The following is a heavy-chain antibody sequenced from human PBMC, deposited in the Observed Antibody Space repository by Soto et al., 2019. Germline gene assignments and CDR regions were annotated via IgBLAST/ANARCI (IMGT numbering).Heavy chain of an antibody. CDR3: ARDSYDSSGYYSY. V-gene: IGHV3-33*01. CDR2: IWYDGSNE. Sequence: WGSLRLSCAASGFTFISYGIHFFRHSPGKWLEWVAVIWYDGSNEYYADSVKGRFTISRDNSKNTLYLQMNSLRAEDTAVYYCARDSYDSSGYYSYWGQGTLVTVSS. CDR1: GFTFISYG. J-gene: IGHJ4*02. D-gene: IGHD3-22*01.